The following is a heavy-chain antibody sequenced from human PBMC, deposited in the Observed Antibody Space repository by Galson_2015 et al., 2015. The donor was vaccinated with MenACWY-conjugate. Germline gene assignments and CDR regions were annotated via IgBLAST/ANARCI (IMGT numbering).Heavy chain of an antibody. V-gene: IGHV4-59*02. Sequence: ETLSLTCTVSSGSVSNSYWSWIRQPPGKGLEWIASIYYSGTTNYNPSLKSQVTISVDTSKNQFSLKLTSVTAADTAMYYCAKGGGIAASGCINTWFDPWGQGTLVTVSP. J-gene: IGHJ5*02. D-gene: IGHD6-25*01. CDR3: AKGGGIAASGCINTWFDP. CDR1: SGSVSNSY. CDR2: IYYSGTT.